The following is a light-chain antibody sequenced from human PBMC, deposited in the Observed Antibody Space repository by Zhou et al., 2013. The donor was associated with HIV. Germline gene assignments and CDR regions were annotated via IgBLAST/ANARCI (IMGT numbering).Light chain of an antibody. CDR3: QQYNNWQYT. CDR1: QSVSSSY. Sequence: DIVLTQSPGTLSLSPGERATLSCRASQSVSSSYLAWYQQKPGQAPRLLIYRASTRATGIPARFSGSGSGTEFTLTISNMLSEDFAVYYCQQYNNWQYTFGQGTKLEIK. J-gene: IGKJ2*01. V-gene: IGKV3-15*01. CDR2: RAS.